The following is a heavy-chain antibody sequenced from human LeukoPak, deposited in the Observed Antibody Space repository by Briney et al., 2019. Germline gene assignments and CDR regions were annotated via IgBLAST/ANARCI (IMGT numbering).Heavy chain of an antibody. V-gene: IGHV4-38-2*01. Sequence: SETLCLTCAVSGYSISSGYYWGWIRQPPRKGLEWIGSIYHNGNTYYNPSLKSRVTISVDTSKNEFSLKLSSVTAADTAVYYCARAYHSSWYLNWFDPWGQGTLVTVSS. D-gene: IGHD6-13*01. CDR1: GYSISSGYY. CDR2: IYHNGNT. CDR3: ARAYHSSWYLNWFDP. J-gene: IGHJ5*02.